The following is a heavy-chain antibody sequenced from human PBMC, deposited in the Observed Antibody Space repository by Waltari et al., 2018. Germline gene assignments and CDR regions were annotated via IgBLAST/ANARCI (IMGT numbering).Heavy chain of an antibody. Sequence: QVQLVQSGAEVKKPGSSVKVSCTASGGTFSRYAIRGVRQAPGQGLEWMGGIIPIFGTANYAQKFQGRVTITADESTSTAYMERSSLRSEDTAVYYCARSGGDYYYMDVWGKGTKVTISS. V-gene: IGHV1-69*12. CDR3: ARSGGDYYYMDV. CDR1: GGTFSRYA. D-gene: IGHD3-10*01. CDR2: IIPIFGTA. J-gene: IGHJ6*03.